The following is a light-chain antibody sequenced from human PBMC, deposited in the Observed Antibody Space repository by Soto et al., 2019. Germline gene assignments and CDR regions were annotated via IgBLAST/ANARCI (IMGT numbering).Light chain of an antibody. Sequence: DIQMTQSPSSLSASVGDRVTITCRASQVIRHYVAWFQQKPGKAPKSLIYAASDLRSGVPSRFSGSGSGTVFTLTISNLQSEDFATYYCQQYNNYPWTFGQGTKVDIK. CDR2: AAS. CDR1: QVIRHY. CDR3: QQYNNYPWT. V-gene: IGKV1-16*01. J-gene: IGKJ1*01.